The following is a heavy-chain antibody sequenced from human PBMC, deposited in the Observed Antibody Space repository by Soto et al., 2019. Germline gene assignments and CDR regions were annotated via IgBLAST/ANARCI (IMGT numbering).Heavy chain of an antibody. Sequence: GASVKVSCKASGYTFTSYGISWVRQAPGQGLEWMGWISAYNGNTNYAQKLQGRVTMTTDTSTSTAYMELRSLRSDDTAVYYCARAYSIAAAGTYYYYGMDVWGQGTTVTVSS. V-gene: IGHV1-18*01. CDR3: ARAYSIAAAGTYYYYGMDV. CDR2: ISAYNGNT. D-gene: IGHD6-13*01. J-gene: IGHJ6*02. CDR1: GYTFTSYG.